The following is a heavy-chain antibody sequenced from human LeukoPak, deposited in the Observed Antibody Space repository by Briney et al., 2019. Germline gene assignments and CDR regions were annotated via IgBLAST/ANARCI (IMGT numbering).Heavy chain of an antibody. D-gene: IGHD3-9*01. Sequence: GGSLRLSCTASGFTFGDYAMSWVRQAPGKGLEWVGFIGSKAYGGTTEYAASVKGRFTISRDDSKSIAYLQMNSLKTEDTAVYYCTSLLTNPYWYFDLWGRGTLVTVSS. V-gene: IGHV3-49*04. J-gene: IGHJ2*01. CDR2: IGSKAYGGTT. CDR3: TSLLTNPYWYFDL. CDR1: GFTFGDYA.